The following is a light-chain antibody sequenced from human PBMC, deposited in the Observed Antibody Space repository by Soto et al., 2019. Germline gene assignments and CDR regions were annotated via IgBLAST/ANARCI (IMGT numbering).Light chain of an antibody. CDR1: QSVSSTY. Sequence: EIGLTQSPGTLSLSPGERATLSCRASQSVSSTYTAWYQQNPGRAPRLLIYGASSRATGIPDRFSGSGSGTDFTLTISRLEPEDFAAYFCQQYGRSPPFTFGQGTKVEIK. CDR2: GAS. V-gene: IGKV3-20*01. J-gene: IGKJ2*01. CDR3: QQYGRSPPFT.